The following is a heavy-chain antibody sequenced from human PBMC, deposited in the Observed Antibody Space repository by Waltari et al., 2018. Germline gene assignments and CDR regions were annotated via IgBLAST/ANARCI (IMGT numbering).Heavy chain of an antibody. CDR2: SSTSSGKK. CDR1: GYSFTKYG. Sequence: QVLLVQSGSEMRKPGASVKVSCKTSGYSFTKYGVTWVRQAPGQGLEWMGWSSTSSGKKSDAQNLQDRLTMTTDTSRATAYMDLRSLRFDDTAVYYCLGVPHPWGQGTLGAVAS. CDR3: LGVPHP. V-gene: IGHV1-18*01. J-gene: IGHJ5*02.